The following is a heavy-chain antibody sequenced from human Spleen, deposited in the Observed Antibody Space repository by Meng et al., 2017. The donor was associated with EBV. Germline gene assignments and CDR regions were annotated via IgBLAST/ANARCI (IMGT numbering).Heavy chain of an antibody. J-gene: IGHJ4*02. CDR1: GGPFSDYG. Sequence: QEQLMQSRAELTKPGSSVKVPCKASGGPFSDYGFNWVRQAPGQGLEWMGGIIPISGTTKYAQKFQGRVTISADTSTSTAHMELSSLRSEDTAVYYCARSSAYFDILIGYDEWGQGTLVTVSS. V-gene: IGHV1-69*06. D-gene: IGHD3-9*01. CDR2: IIPISGTT. CDR3: ARSSAYFDILIGYDE.